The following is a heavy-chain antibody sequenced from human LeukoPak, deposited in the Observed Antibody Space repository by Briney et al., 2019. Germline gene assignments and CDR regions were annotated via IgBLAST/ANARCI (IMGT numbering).Heavy chain of an antibody. D-gene: IGHD3-3*01. CDR1: Y. Sequence: YWIGWVRQMPGKGLEWMGIIYYSGSTYYNPSLKSRVTISVDTSKNQFSLKLSSVTAADTAVYYCARGLVSIFGVVIEPYYYGMDVWGQGTTVTVSS. CDR2: IYYSGST. V-gene: IGHV4-31*02. CDR3: ARGLVSIFGVVIEPYYYGMDV. J-gene: IGHJ6*02.